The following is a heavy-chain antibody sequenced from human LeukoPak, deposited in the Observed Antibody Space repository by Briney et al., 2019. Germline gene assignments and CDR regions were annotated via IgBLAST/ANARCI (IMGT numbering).Heavy chain of an antibody. V-gene: IGHV1-2*02. J-gene: IGHJ4*02. Sequence: ASVKVSCKASGYTFTSYAMNWVRQAPGQGLEWMGWINPNSGGTNYAQKFQGRVTMTRDTSISTAYMELSRLRSDDTAVYYCARGSLDYGDYAADYWGQGTLVTVSS. CDR2: INPNSGGT. CDR1: GYTFTSYA. CDR3: ARGSLDYGDYAADY. D-gene: IGHD4-17*01.